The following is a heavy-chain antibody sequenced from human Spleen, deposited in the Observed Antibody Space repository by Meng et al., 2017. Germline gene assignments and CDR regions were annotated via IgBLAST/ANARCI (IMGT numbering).Heavy chain of an antibody. Sequence: QLPQWGAGLLKPSETLSLTRAVYGGSFSGYYWSWIRQPPGKGLEWIGEINHSGSTNYNPSLKSRVTISVDTSKNQFSLKLSSVTAADTAVYYCAANSVTTLYFWGQGTLVTVSS. CDR3: AANSVTTLYF. J-gene: IGHJ4*02. CDR2: INHSGST. CDR1: GGSFSGYY. D-gene: IGHD4-17*01. V-gene: IGHV4-34*01.